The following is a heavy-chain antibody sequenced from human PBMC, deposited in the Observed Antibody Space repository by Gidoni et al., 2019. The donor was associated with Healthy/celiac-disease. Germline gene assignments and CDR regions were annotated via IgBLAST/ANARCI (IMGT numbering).Heavy chain of an antibody. CDR1: GFTFSSYA. J-gene: IGHJ1*01. V-gene: IGHV3-23*04. CDR3: ANLISEYCSSTSCLGYFQH. CDR2: ISGSGGST. Sequence: EVQLVESGGGLVQPGGSLRLSCSASGFTFSSYAMSWVRQAPGKGPEWVSVISGSGGSTYYADSVKGRFTISRDNSKNTLYLQMNSLRAEDTAVYYCANLISEYCSSTSCLGYFQHWGQGTLVTVFS. D-gene: IGHD2-2*01.